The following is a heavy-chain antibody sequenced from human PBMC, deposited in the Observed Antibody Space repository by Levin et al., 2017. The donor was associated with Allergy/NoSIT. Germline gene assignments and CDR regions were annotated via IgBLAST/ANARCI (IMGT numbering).Heavy chain of an antibody. D-gene: IGHD2-21*02. V-gene: IGHV3-11*01. CDR2: FSSVGNTI. CDR1: GFTFSDYY. CDR3: ARSDWGGFDY. J-gene: IGHJ4*02. Sequence: GESLKISCAASGFTFSDYYMTWIRQAPGRGLEWVSSFSSVGNTIYYAYSVKGRFTISRDNAKNSLYLQMNSLRAEDTAVYYCARSDWGGFDYWGQGALVTVSS.